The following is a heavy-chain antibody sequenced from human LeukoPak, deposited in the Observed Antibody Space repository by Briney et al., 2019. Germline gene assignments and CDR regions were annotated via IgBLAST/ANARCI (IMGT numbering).Heavy chain of an antibody. Sequence: GRSLRLSCAASGFTFSSYGMHWVRQAPGKGLEWVAVIWYDGSNKCYADSVKGRFTISRDNSKNTLYLQMNSLRAEDTAVYYCAGDYGEYYYGMDVWGQGTAVTVSS. J-gene: IGHJ6*02. D-gene: IGHD4-17*01. CDR3: AGDYGEYYYGMDV. V-gene: IGHV3-33*01. CDR2: IWYDGSNK. CDR1: GFTFSSYG.